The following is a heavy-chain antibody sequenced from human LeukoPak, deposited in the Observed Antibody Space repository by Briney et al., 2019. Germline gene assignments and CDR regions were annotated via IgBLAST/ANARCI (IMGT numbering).Heavy chain of an antibody. Sequence: PSETLSLTCTVSGGSIRSSSYYWGWIRQPPGKGLEWIGSMYYSGSTYYNPSLKSRVTISVDTSKNQFSLKLSSVTAADTAVYYCASGPYDRSGYRGFRMGAFDIWGQGTMVTVSS. V-gene: IGHV4-39*07. J-gene: IGHJ3*02. CDR2: MYYSGST. CDR3: ASGPYDRSGYRGFRMGAFDI. D-gene: IGHD3-22*01. CDR1: GGSIRSSSYY.